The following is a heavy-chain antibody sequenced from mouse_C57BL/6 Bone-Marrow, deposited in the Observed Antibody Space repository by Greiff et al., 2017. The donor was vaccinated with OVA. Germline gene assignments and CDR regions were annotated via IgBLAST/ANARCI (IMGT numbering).Heavy chain of an antibody. J-gene: IGHJ3*01. Sequence: VQLQESGAELVKPGASVKLSCKASGYTFTSYWMQWVKQRPGQGLEWIGEIDPSDSYTNYNQKFKGKATLTVDTSSSTAYMQLSSLTSEDSAVYYCAREKDGYYWFADWGQGTLVTVSA. CDR3: AREKDGYYWFAD. D-gene: IGHD2-3*01. V-gene: IGHV1-50*01. CDR1: GYTFTSYW. CDR2: IDPSDSYT.